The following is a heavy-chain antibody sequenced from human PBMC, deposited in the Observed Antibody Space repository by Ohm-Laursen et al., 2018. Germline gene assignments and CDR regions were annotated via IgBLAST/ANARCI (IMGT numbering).Heavy chain of an antibody. V-gene: IGHV3-21*01. Sequence: SLRLSCAASPLSFSGDSMNWVGQAPGKGLEWVSYINAQNSHIYYADSVRGRFTISRDNAKNSLYLQMNSLRVEDTAIYYCARDDGIYARRSGMDVWGQGTAVTVSS. CDR3: ARDDGIYARRSGMDV. D-gene: IGHD2-8*01. CDR2: INAQNSHI. CDR1: PLSFSGDS. J-gene: IGHJ6*02.